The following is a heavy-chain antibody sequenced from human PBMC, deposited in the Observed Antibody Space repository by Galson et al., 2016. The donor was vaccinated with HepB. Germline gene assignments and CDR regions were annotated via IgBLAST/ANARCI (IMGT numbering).Heavy chain of an antibody. CDR1: GFTVSSNY. V-gene: IGHV3-72*01. CDR2: TRNRRNSFIT. J-gene: IGHJ4*02. D-gene: IGHD5/OR15-5a*01. Sequence: SLRLSCAASGFTVSSNYMSWVRQATGKGLEWVGRTRNRRNSFITEYAASVRGRFTISRVDSKNSVYLQMNSLKTEDTAVYYCVRWVSGAADYWGQGALVTVSS. CDR3: VRWVSGAADY.